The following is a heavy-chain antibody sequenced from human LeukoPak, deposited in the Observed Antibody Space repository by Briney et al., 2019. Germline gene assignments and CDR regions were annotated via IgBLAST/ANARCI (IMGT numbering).Heavy chain of an antibody. CDR3: ARIAAYYYDSSGYYFFDY. CDR1: GGTFSSYT. D-gene: IGHD3-22*01. V-gene: IGHV1-69*02. J-gene: IGHJ4*02. Sequence: SSVKVSCKASGGTFSSYTISWVRQAPGQGLEWMGRIIPILGIANYAQKFQGRVTITADKSTSTAYMELSSLRSEDTAVYYCARIAAYYYDSSGYYFFDYWGQGTLVTVSS. CDR2: IIPILGIA.